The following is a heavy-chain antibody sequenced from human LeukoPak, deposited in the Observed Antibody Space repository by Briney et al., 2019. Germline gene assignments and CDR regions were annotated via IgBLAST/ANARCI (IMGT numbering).Heavy chain of an antibody. Sequence: SETLSLTCTVCGGSLISYNWSCIRQPPGKGLEWIGYIYYSGSTNYNPSLESQVTISLDTSKNQFSQNLSSVTAADTAVSYCAIYRSSGDQGTFYIWGQGTIVTVSS. CDR1: GGSLISYN. CDR2: IYYSGST. V-gene: IGHV4-59*01. J-gene: IGHJ3*02. D-gene: IGHD6-13*01. CDR3: AIYRSSGDQGTFYI.